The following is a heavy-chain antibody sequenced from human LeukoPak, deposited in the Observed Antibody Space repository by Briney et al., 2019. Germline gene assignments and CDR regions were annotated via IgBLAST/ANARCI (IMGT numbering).Heavy chain of an antibody. V-gene: IGHV3-64*01. Sequence: AVTLSLSCAASGFTFSSHSMQWVRTAPGKGLLDFSGIRSDGTSTYYAKSVKDRFTISRDNSKNTLELQMGSLRAEDMAVYYCARRGSVLAFDPWGQGALVTVSS. CDR3: ARRGSVLAFDP. D-gene: IGHD3-3*02. CDR2: IRSDGTST. CDR1: GFTFSSHS. J-gene: IGHJ5*02.